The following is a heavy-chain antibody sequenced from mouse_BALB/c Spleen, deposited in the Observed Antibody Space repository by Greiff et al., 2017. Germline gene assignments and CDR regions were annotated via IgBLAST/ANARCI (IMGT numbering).Heavy chain of an antibody. Sequence: VQLKESGPGLVKPSQSLSLTCTVTGYSITSDYAWNWIRQFPGNKLEWMGYISYSGSTSYNPSLKSRISITRDTSKNQFFLQLNSVTTEDTATYYCARRESDYFDYWGQGTTLTVSS. CDR3: ARRESDYFDY. J-gene: IGHJ2*01. V-gene: IGHV3-2*02. CDR1: GYSITSDYA. CDR2: ISYSGST.